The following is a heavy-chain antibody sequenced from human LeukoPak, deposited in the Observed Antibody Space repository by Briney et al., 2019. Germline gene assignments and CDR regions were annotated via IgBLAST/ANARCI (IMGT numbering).Heavy chain of an antibody. CDR3: ARHLFSSGWGYYFDY. V-gene: IGHV4-34*01. J-gene: IGHJ4*02. CDR1: GGAFSGYY. D-gene: IGHD6-19*01. Sequence: SETLSLTCAVYGGAFSGYYWSWIRQPPEKGLEWIGEIDYSGSTNYNPSLKSRVTISLDTSKKQFSLKLSSVTAADTAVYYCARHLFSSGWGYYFDYWGPGTLVSVSS. CDR2: IDYSGST.